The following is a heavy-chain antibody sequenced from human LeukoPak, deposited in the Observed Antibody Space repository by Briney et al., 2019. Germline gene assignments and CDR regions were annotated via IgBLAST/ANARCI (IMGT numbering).Heavy chain of an antibody. CDR2: IKPDGSEK. CDR3: ARGQLADIY. CDR1: GFIFIGYG. V-gene: IGHV3-7*01. D-gene: IGHD2-2*01. Sequence: GGSLRLSCAASGFIFIGYGMHWVRQTPGKGLEWVAKIKPDGSEKSYVDSVKGRFTISRDNAKNSVSLQMNSLRVEDTAVYYCARGQLADIYWGQGALVTVSS. J-gene: IGHJ4*02.